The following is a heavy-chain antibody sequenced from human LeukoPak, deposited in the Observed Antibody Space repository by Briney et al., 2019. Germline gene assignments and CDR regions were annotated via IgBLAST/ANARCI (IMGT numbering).Heavy chain of an antibody. CDR3: ARHRLPGSYSGSFDI. CDR1: GYSFTTYC. J-gene: IGHJ3*02. Sequence: GESLKISRLGSGYSFTTYCSGCVRQIPGKGLECGWILYPGDSDTTYSLCFQAPVTISRETSIRTSYLPCCNLKTSQCTIVHCARHRLPGSYSGSFDIWGQGTMVTVSS. CDR2: LYPGDSDT. D-gene: IGHD2-15*01. V-gene: IGHV5-51*01.